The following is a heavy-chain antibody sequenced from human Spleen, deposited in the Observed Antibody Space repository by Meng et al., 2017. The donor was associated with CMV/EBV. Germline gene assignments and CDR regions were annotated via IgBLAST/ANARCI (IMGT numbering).Heavy chain of an antibody. CDR1: GDSISSSDY. J-gene: IGHJ4*02. CDR2: VFHSRYT. CDR3: ARGPSGYYFDY. Sequence: TCAVSGDSISSSDYWSWLRQSPGRGLEWHGEVFHSRYTNYNPSLKNRVTISKDRSSNQFSLTLTSVTAADTAVYYYARGPSGYYFDYWGQGTLVTVSS. D-gene: IGHD3-22*01. V-gene: IGHV4-4*02.